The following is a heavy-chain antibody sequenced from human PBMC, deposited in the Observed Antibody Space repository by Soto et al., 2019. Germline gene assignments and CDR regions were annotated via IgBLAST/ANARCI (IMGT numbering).Heavy chain of an antibody. CDR2: IYYSGST. CDR3: ARGGPFSSGWSDY. CDR1: GGSISSYY. V-gene: IGHV4-59*01. Sequence: SETLSLTCTVSGGSISSYYWSWIRQPPGKGLEWIGYIYYSGSTNYNPSLKSRVTISVDTSKNQFSLKLTSVTAADTAVYYCARGGPFSSGWSDYWGQGTLVTVSS. D-gene: IGHD6-13*01. J-gene: IGHJ4*02.